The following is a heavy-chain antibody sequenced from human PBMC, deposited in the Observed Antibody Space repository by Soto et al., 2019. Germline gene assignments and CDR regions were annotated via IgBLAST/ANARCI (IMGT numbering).Heavy chain of an antibody. CDR1: GYTVTSYA. CDR2: ISTYNGNT. J-gene: IGHJ5*02. V-gene: IGHV1-18*04. D-gene: IGHD6-19*01. Sequence: ASVKVSCKASGYTVTSYALSWVRHAPGQVLEWMGWISTYNGNTNYAQNLQGRVTMTTDISTNTAYMELRSLRSDDTAVYYCARVVGGIPVAGSWNWFDPWGQGTLVTVSS. CDR3: ARVVGGIPVAGSWNWFDP.